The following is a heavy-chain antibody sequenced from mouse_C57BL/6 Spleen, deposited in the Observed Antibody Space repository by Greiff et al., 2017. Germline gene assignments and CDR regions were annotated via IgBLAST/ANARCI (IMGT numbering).Heavy chain of an antibody. Sequence: VQLQQSGPELVKPGASVKISCKASGYTFTDYYMNWVKQSHGKSLEWIGDINPNNGGTSYNQKFKGKATLTVDKSSSTAYMELRSLTSEDSAVYYCARKRGSSPFAYWGQGTLVTVSA. D-gene: IGHD1-1*01. J-gene: IGHJ3*01. CDR1: GYTFTDYY. CDR2: INPNNGGT. CDR3: ARKRGSSPFAY. V-gene: IGHV1-26*01.